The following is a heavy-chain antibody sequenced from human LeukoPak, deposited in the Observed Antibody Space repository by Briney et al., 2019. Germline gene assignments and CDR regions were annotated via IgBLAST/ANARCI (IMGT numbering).Heavy chain of an antibody. V-gene: IGHV3-30*04. Sequence: GRSLRLSCAASGFTFSTYAMHWVRQAPGKGLEWVVFISYDGSDKYYADSVKGRFTVSRDNSKNTVYLQMNSLRPEDTAVYYCARERGGEDEFDRWGLGTLVTVSS. J-gene: IGHJ5*02. D-gene: IGHD2-21*01. CDR2: ISYDGSDK. CDR1: GFTFSTYA. CDR3: ARERGGEDEFDR.